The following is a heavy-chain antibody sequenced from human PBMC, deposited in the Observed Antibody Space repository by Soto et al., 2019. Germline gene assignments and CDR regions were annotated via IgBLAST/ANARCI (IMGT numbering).Heavy chain of an antibody. Sequence: QVQLVQSGAEVKKPGASVKVSCKASGYTFTSYAMHWVRQAPGQRLEWMGWINAGNGNTKYSQKFHGRVTITRDTSASTAYMKLSSLRSEDTAVYYCAVEREVEKATPNLYFDLLGRGTLVTGSS. V-gene: IGHV1-3*01. CDR1: GYTFTSYA. CDR2: INAGNGNT. J-gene: IGHJ2*01. D-gene: IGHD5-12*01. CDR3: AVEREVEKATPNLYFDL.